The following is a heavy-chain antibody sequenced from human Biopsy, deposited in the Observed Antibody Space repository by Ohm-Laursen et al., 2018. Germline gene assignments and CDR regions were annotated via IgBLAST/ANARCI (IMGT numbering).Heavy chain of an antibody. CDR3: ARGPYGDNAGAFDV. V-gene: IGHV4-34*01. Sequence: GNLSLTCAVDGGSFSGYDWTWIRQPPGKGLEWVGEFSHTGTTIYNPSLKSRLTISVDKSKNHFSLRLTSVTAADTATYFCARGPYGDNAGAFDVWGQGTVVTVSS. CDR2: FSHTGTT. D-gene: IGHD4/OR15-4a*01. CDR1: GGSFSGYD. J-gene: IGHJ3*01.